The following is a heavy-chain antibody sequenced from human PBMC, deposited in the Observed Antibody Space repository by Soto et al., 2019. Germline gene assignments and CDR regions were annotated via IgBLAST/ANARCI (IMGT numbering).Heavy chain of an antibody. V-gene: IGHV4-59*08. Sequence: QVQLQESGPGLVKPSETLSLTCTVSGGSIRSYYWSWIRQPPGKGLEWIGYIYYSGSTHYNPSLKTRATISVDTCKNQFSLKLTPVPAADAAVYDCARLPVDAFDIWGQGTMVTVSS. CDR2: IYYSGST. CDR1: GGSIRSYY. D-gene: IGHD4-4*01. J-gene: IGHJ3*02. CDR3: ARLPVDAFDI.